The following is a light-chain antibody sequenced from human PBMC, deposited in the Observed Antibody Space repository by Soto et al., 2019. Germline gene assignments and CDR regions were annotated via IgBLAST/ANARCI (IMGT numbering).Light chain of an antibody. J-gene: IGKJ4*01. CDR3: QQRTNWPPLT. CDR2: DAS. Sequence: EIVLTQSPATLSLSPGERATLSCRASQSVGTYLAWYQQKPGQAPRLLIYDASNRVTGVPARFSRSGSGTDFPLTISGLEPEDFAVYYCQQRTNWPPLTFGGGTKVEIK. V-gene: IGKV3-11*01. CDR1: QSVGTY.